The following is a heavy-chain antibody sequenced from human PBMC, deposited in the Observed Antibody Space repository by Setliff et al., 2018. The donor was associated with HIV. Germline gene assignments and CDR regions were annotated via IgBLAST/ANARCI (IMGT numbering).Heavy chain of an antibody. J-gene: IGHJ4*02. CDR1: GRSLSGYY. CDR2: INHSGST. Sequence: SETLSLTCAVYGRSLSGYYWSWIRQPPGKGLEWIGEINHSGSTNYNSSLKSRVTISVDTSKKQFSLRLSSVTAADTAVYYCARSELDSGNGYFDYWGQGTLVTVSS. V-gene: IGHV4-34*01. CDR3: ARSELDSGNGYFDY. D-gene: IGHD3-22*01.